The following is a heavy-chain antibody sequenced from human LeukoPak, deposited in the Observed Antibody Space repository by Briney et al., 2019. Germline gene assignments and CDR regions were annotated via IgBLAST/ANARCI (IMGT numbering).Heavy chain of an antibody. CDR3: ARDQDYDSSGYYY. D-gene: IGHD3-22*01. CDR2: ISYDGSNK. V-gene: IGHV3-30-3*01. J-gene: IGHJ4*02. CDR1: GFTFSSYA. Sequence: PGRSLRLSCAASGFTFSSYAMHWVRQAPGKGLEWVAVISYDGSNKYYADSVKGRFTISRDNSKNTLYLQMNSLRAEDTAVYYSARDQDYDSSGYYYWGQGTLVTVSS.